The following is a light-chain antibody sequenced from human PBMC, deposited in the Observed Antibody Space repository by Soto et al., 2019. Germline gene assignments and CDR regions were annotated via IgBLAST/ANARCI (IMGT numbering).Light chain of an antibody. Sequence: EIVLTQSPGTLSLSPGERATLSCRASQSVNNVYLAWYQQKPGQAPRLLIYDVSSRATGIPDRFSGSGSGTDFTLTISRLEPEDFAVYYCQQSGTSPRTFGQGTKLEI. CDR2: DVS. V-gene: IGKV3-20*01. CDR1: QSVNNVY. CDR3: QQSGTSPRT. J-gene: IGKJ2*01.